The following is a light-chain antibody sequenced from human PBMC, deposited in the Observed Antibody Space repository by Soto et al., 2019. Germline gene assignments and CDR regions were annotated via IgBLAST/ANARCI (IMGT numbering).Light chain of an antibody. CDR3: SSYASSRSYV. CDR1: SNDIGSYKH. Sequence: QSALTQPVSVSGSPGQSVTISCTGTSNDIGSYKHVSWYQQYPGKAPKLMIYEVSDRPSGVSNRFSGSKSGNTASLTISGLQAEDEADYYCSSYASSRSYVFGTGTKLTVL. CDR2: EVS. J-gene: IGLJ1*01. V-gene: IGLV2-14*03.